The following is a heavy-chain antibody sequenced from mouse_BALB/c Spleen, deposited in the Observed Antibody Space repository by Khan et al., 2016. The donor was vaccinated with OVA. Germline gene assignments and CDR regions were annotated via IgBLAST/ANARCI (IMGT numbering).Heavy chain of an antibody. CDR1: GYSFTSYY. V-gene: IGHV1S135*01. J-gene: IGHJ3*01. CDR2: IDPFSGGI. D-gene: IGHD2-2*01. CDR3: TRHGYVAWFTY. Sequence: EVQLQQSGPELMKPGASVKISCKASGYSFTSYYIHWIMQSHGKSLELIGYIDPFSGGITYNQKFKGKATLTVDKSSSTAYIYFSNLTSEDSAVYYCTRHGYVAWFTYWGQGTLVTVSA.